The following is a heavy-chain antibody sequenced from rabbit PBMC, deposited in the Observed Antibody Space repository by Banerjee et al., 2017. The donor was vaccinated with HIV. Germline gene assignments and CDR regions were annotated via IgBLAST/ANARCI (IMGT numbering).Heavy chain of an antibody. J-gene: IGHJ6*01. CDR1: GIDFSSDW. CDR2: INTGYYDST. V-gene: IGHV1S45*01. Sequence: QEQLEESGGGLVKPEGSLTLTCKASGIDFSSDWISWVRQAPGKGLEWIGCINTGYYDSTWYASWAKGRFTISKTSSTTVTLQMTSLTGADTATYFCARDVTGGGGDGTLWGPGTLVTVS. D-gene: IGHD2-1*01. CDR3: ARDVTGGGGDGTL.